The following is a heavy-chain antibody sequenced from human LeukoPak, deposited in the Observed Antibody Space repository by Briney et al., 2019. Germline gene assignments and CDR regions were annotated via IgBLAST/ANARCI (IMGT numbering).Heavy chain of an antibody. CDR1: GYTFTSYG. J-gene: IGHJ6*03. Sequence: ASVKVSCKASGYTFTSYGISWVRQAPGQGLEWMGWISAYNDNTNYAQKLQGRVTMTTDTSTSTAYMELRSLRSDDTAVYYCARSSDILTGLYYMDVWGKGTTVTVSS. CDR3: ARSSDILTGLYYMDV. D-gene: IGHD3-9*01. V-gene: IGHV1-18*01. CDR2: ISAYNDNT.